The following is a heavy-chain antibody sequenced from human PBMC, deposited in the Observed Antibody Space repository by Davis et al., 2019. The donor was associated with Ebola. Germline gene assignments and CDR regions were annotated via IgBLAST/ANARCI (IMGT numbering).Heavy chain of an antibody. V-gene: IGHV4-30-2*01. Sequence: LSLTCAVSGGSISSGGYSWSWIRQPPGKGLEWIGYIYHSGSTYYNPSLKSRVTISVDRSKNQFSLKLSSVTAADTAVYYCAVRGYSYGFDYWGQGTLVTVSS. CDR3: AVRGYSYGFDY. J-gene: IGHJ4*02. CDR2: IYHSGST. D-gene: IGHD5-18*01. CDR1: GGSISSGGYS.